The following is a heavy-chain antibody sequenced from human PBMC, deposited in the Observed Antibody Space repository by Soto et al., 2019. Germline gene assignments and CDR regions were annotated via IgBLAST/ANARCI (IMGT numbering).Heavy chain of an antibody. CDR3: AKEGLGYSYGSHFDY. Sequence: GGSLRLSCAASGFTFSSYGMHWVRQAPGKGLEWVAVISYDGSNKYYADSVKGRFTISRDNSKNTLYLQMNSLRAEDTAVYYCAKEGLGYSYGSHFDYWGQGTLVTVSS. CDR2: ISYDGSNK. CDR1: GFTFSSYG. J-gene: IGHJ4*02. D-gene: IGHD5-18*01. V-gene: IGHV3-30*18.